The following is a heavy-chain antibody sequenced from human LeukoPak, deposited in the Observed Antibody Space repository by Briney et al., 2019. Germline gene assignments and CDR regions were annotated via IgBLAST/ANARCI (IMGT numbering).Heavy chain of an antibody. V-gene: IGHV3-48*01. CDR3: AELGITMIGGV. Sequence: PGGSLRLSCAASGFTFSTYGMNWVRQAPGKGLEWVSYINLNSRTIDYADSVRGRFTISRDNAKSSLYLQMNSLRAEDTAVYYCAELGITMIGGVWGKGTTVTISS. D-gene: IGHD3-10*02. J-gene: IGHJ6*04. CDR2: INLNSRTI. CDR1: GFTFSTYG.